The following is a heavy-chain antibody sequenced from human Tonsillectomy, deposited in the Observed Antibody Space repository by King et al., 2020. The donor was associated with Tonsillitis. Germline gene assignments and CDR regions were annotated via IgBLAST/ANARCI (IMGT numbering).Heavy chain of an antibody. CDR1: GYTFTSHY. D-gene: IGHD3-3*01. CDR3: ARDSAAGGYDFSYYYGMDV. V-gene: IGHV1-46*01. Sequence: VQLVESGAEVKKPGASVKVSCKPSGYTFTSHYVHWVRQAPGQGLEWMGIIKPSGGRTTYAENFQGRVTMTSDTSTNTVYMELRSLRSEDTAMYYCARDSAAGGYDFSYYYGMDVWGQGTTVIVSS. CDR2: IKPSGGRT. J-gene: IGHJ6*02.